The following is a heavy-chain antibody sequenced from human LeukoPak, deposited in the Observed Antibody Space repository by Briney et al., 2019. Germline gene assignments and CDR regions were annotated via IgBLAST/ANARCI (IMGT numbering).Heavy chain of an antibody. Sequence: GGSLRLSCAASGFTFSSYGMHWVRQAPGKGLEWVAFIRYDGSNKYYADSVKGRFTISRDNSKNTLYLQMNSLRAEDTAVYYCAKEDTMIVVVIRGAFDIWGQGTMVTVSS. CDR3: AKEDTMIVVVIRGAFDI. CDR1: GFTFSSYG. V-gene: IGHV3-30*02. J-gene: IGHJ3*02. D-gene: IGHD3-22*01. CDR2: IRYDGSNK.